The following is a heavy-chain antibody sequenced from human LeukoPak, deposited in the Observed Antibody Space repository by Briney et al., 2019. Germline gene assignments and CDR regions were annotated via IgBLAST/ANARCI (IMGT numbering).Heavy chain of an antibody. CDR1: GGSISSHY. D-gene: IGHD6-19*01. Sequence: SETLTLTYTVSGGSISSHYWTWMRQSPGKALEWIGYISYSGSTNYNTSLKSPVTLAMETSNIQLSMTVSSVTAANTAVYYCARRVNSKAVRPYISQYMDVWGKGTTVTVSS. J-gene: IGHJ6*03. CDR3: ARRVNSKAVRPYISQYMDV. V-gene: IGHV4-59*08. CDR2: ISYSGST.